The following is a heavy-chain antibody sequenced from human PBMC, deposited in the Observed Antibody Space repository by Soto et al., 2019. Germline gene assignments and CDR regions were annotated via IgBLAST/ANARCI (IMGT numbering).Heavy chain of an antibody. Sequence: SENLSLTCTVSGGSISSYYWSWIRQPPGKGLEWIGYIYYSGGTNYNPSLKSRVPISVDTSKNKFSLNLSSATAPVTAVYYCAGGEVKRWFDPWGQGTLVTVSS. CDR3: AGGEVKRWFDP. CDR1: GGSISSYY. D-gene: IGHD1-26*01. CDR2: IYYSGGT. J-gene: IGHJ5*02. V-gene: IGHV4-59*01.